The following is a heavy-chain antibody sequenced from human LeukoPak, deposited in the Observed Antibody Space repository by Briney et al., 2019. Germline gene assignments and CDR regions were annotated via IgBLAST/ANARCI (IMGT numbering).Heavy chain of an antibody. CDR3: ARDWSVRGVIGYYYYGMDV. CDR2: ISSSGSTI. D-gene: IGHD3-10*01. Sequence: GRSLRLSCAASGFTFSSYEMNWVRQAPGKGLEWVSYISSSGSTIYYADSVKGRFTISRDNAKNSLYLQMNSLRAEDTAVYYCARDWSVRGVIGYYYYGMDVWGKGTTVTVSS. CDR1: GFTFSSYE. V-gene: IGHV3-48*03. J-gene: IGHJ6*04.